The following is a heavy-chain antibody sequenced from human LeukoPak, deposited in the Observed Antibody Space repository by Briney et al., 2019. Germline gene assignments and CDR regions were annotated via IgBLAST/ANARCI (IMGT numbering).Heavy chain of an antibody. CDR1: GYNFTSYW. V-gene: IGHV5-51*01. J-gene: IGHJ4*02. D-gene: IGHD2-15*01. CDR3: ARYCSGASRYSLDY. CDR2: IYPGDSDT. Sequence: GESLKISCKGSGYNFTSYWIGWVRQMPGKGLELMGIIYPGDSDTRYSPSFQGQVSISADKSINTAYLKWSSLKASDTAMYYCARYCSGASRYSLDYWGQGTLVTVSS.